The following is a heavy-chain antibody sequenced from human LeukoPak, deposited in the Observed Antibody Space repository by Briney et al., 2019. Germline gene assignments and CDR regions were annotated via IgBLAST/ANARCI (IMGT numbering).Heavy chain of an antibody. Sequence: PGGSLRLSCAASGFTVSSNYMSWVRQAPGKGLEWVSVIYSGGSTYYADSVKGRFTISRDNSKNTLYLQMNSLRAEDTAVYYCARVRFLRGLSTYYFDYWGQGTLVTVSS. CDR1: GFTVSSNY. CDR2: IYSGGST. CDR3: ARVRFLRGLSTYYFDY. J-gene: IGHJ4*02. D-gene: IGHD3-3*01. V-gene: IGHV3-66*01.